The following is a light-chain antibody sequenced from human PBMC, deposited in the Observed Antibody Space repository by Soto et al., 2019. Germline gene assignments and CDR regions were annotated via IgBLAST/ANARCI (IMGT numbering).Light chain of an antibody. J-gene: IGKJ1*01. CDR2: DAS. V-gene: IGKV3-15*01. CDR3: QQYYIWPPT. Sequence: EIVMTQSPAILSASPGERVTLSCRASQSVRSSLAWYQQRPGQTPRLLINDASTRATGIPPRFTGSGSGTEFIVTISSLQSEDFAVYYCQQYYIWPPTFGQGTKVDI. CDR1: QSVRSS.